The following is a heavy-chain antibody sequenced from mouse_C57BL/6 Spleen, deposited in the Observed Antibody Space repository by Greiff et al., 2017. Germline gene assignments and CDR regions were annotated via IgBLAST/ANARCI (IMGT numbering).Heavy chain of an antibody. Sequence: VKLMESGGGLVQPGGSLSLSCAASGFTFTDYYMSWVRQPPGKALEWLGFIRNKANGYTTEYSASVKGRFTISRDNSPSILYLQMNALRAEDSATYYCARYIDGYYAMDYWGQGTSVTVSS. J-gene: IGHJ4*01. CDR3: ARYIDGYYAMDY. D-gene: IGHD2-3*01. CDR2: IRNKANGYTT. V-gene: IGHV7-3*01. CDR1: GFTFTDYY.